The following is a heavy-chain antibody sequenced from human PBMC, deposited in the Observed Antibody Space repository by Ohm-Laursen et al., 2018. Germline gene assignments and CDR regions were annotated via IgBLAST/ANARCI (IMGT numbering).Heavy chain of an antibody. V-gene: IGHV3-23*01. CDR3: VKDALPSYDFWSGSIDY. J-gene: IGHJ4*02. CDR2: INDRGGST. D-gene: IGHD3-3*01. Sequence: SLRLSCSASGFTFSNYAMSWVRQAPGKGLEWVSAINDRGGSTYYADSVKGRLTISRDNSKNTLYLQMNSLRAEDTAVYYCVKDALPSYDFWSGSIDYWGQGTLVTVSS. CDR1: GFTFSNYA.